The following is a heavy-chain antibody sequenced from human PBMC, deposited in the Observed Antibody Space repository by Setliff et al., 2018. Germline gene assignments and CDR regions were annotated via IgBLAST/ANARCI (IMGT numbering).Heavy chain of an antibody. Sequence: ASVKVSCKASGYTFTSYAFSWVRQAPGQGLEWMGWISAYNGNTDYAQKFQGRVTMTTDTSTGTIYMELRSLRSDDTAVYYCARDRREAFDIWGQGTMVTVSS. CDR1: GYTFTSYA. CDR3: ARDRREAFDI. CDR2: ISAYNGNT. V-gene: IGHV1-18*01. J-gene: IGHJ3*02.